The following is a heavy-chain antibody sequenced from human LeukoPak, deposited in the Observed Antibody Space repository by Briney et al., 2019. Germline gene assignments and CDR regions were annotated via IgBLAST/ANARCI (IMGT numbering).Heavy chain of an antibody. CDR3: AKGGDYSNLDY. CDR1: GFTFSSYA. J-gene: IGHJ4*02. V-gene: IGHV3-30-3*01. D-gene: IGHD4-11*01. CDR2: ISYDGSNK. Sequence: GRSLRLSCAASGFTFSSYAMHWVRQAPGKGLEWVAVISYDGSNKYYADSVKGRFTISRDDSKITLYLQMNSLRPEDTAVYYCAKGGDYSNLDYWGQGTLVTVSS.